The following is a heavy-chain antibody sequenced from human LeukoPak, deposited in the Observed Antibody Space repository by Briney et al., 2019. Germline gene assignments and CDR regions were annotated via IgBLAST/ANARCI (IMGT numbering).Heavy chain of an antibody. J-gene: IGHJ6*02. CDR2: ISGSGGST. CDR1: GFTFSSYA. V-gene: IGHV3-23*01. Sequence: GGSLRLSCEASGFTFSSYAMSWVRQTPGQGLEWVSAISGSGGSTYYADYVKGRFTISRDNSKNTLFLQMNSLRVEDTAPYYCAKSVAIYFYYGLDVWGQGTTVTVSS. D-gene: IGHD3-3*01. CDR3: AKSVAIYFYYGLDV.